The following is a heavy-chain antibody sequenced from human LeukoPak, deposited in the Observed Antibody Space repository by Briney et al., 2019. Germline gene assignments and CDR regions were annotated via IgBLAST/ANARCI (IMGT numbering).Heavy chain of an antibody. CDR1: GFTFTPYH. CDR2: IRGSGDSP. V-gene: IGHV1-46*01. D-gene: IGHD6-13*01. J-gene: IGHJ4*02. CDR3: ARAPTGTLDL. Sequence: GASVKVSRKASGFTFTPYHIHWVRQAPGQGLEWMAIIRGSGDSPDYAQNFQDRVTVTCDTSTSTAYLELRSLKLEDTAVYYCARAPTGTLDLWGQGTLVTVSS.